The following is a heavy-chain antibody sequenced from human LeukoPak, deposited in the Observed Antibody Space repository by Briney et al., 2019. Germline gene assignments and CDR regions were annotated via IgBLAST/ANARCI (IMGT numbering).Heavy chain of an antibody. CDR3: ARVGFPPRGFAFDI. CDR1: GYTFTGYY. D-gene: IGHD2-2*03. CDR2: INPNSGGT. J-gene: IGHJ3*02. Sequence: ASVRVSCKASGYTFTGYYMHWVRQAPGQGLEWMGWINPNSGGTNYAQKFQGWVTMTRDTSISTAYMELSRLRSDDTAVYYCARVGFPPRGFAFDIWGQGTMVTVSS. V-gene: IGHV1-2*04.